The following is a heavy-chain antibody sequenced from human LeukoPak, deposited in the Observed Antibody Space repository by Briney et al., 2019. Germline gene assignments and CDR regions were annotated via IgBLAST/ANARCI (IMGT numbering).Heavy chain of an antibody. J-gene: IGHJ4*02. CDR2: IYYSGST. CDR3: ARGTMVRGVNFDY. Sequence: SETLSLTCTVSGGSISSGGYYWSWIRQHPGQDLVWIRYIYYSGSTYYNPSLKSRVTISVDTSKNQFSLKLSSVTAADTAVYYCARGTMVRGVNFDYWGQGTLVTVSS. V-gene: IGHV4-31*03. D-gene: IGHD3-10*01. CDR1: GGSISSGGYY.